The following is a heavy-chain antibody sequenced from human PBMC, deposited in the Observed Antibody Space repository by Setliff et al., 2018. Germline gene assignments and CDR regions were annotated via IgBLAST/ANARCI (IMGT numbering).Heavy chain of an antibody. D-gene: IGHD3-10*01. J-gene: IGHJ4*02. CDR3: ARDRSYYASGSFTKWFDY. CDR2: VFVDGST. V-gene: IGHV4-4*07. Sequence: PSETLSLTCTVSGDSISTYYWSWIRRPAGKGLEWIGRVFVDGSTNYNPSLKSRVTMSVDTSKNQFSLKLTSVTAADTATYYCARDRSYYASGSFTKWFDYWGQGALVTVSS. CDR1: GDSISTYY.